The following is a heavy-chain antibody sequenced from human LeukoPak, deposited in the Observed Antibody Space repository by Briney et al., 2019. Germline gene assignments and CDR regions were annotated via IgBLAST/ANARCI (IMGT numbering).Heavy chain of an antibody. Sequence: GGSLRLSCAASGFTFSSYGMNWVRQAPGKGLEWVSFISSGSYYMYYADSVKGRFTISRDNAKNSLYLQMNSLRAEDTAVYYCARDLIVGATHFDYWGQGTLVTVSS. J-gene: IGHJ4*02. V-gene: IGHV3-21*06. D-gene: IGHD1-26*01. CDR3: ARDLIVGATHFDY. CDR2: ISSGSYYM. CDR1: GFTFSSYG.